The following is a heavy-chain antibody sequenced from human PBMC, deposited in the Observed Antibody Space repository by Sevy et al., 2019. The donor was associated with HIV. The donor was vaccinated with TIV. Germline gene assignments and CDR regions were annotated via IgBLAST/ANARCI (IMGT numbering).Heavy chain of an antibody. CDR3: ARDRYCSSTSCYVAFDI. J-gene: IGHJ3*02. CDR2: ISSSSSYT. CDR1: GFTFSDYY. Sequence: GGSLRLSCAASGFTFSDYYMRWIRQAPGKGLEWVSYISSSSSYTNYADSVKGRFTISRDNAKNSLYLQMNSLRAEDTAVYYCARDRYCSSTSCYVAFDIWGQGTMVTVSS. D-gene: IGHD2-2*01. V-gene: IGHV3-11*06.